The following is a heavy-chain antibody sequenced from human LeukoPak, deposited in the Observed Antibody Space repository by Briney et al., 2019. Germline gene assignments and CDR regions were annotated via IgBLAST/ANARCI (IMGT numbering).Heavy chain of an antibody. Sequence: PGRSLRLSCAASGFTFSSYAMHWVRQAPGKGLEWVAVISYDGSNKYYADSVKGRFTISRDNSKNTLYLQMNSLRAEDTAVYYCARDRRRSGDDPGVWFDPWGQGTLVTVSS. D-gene: IGHD5-12*01. J-gene: IGHJ5*02. CDR1: GFTFSSYA. CDR2: ISYDGSNK. V-gene: IGHV3-30*04. CDR3: ARDRRRSGDDPGVWFDP.